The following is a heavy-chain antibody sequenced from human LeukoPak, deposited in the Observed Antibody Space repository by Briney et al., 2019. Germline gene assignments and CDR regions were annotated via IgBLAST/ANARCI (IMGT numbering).Heavy chain of an antibody. D-gene: IGHD3-10*01. Sequence: GGSLRLSCAASGFTFSNNAMHWVRQAPGKGLEWVALISYDATNKYYGDSVKGRLTISRDDSKNTLYMQMNSLITEDTAAYYCTTLFYYCPGISDFDYWGQGTLVTVSS. CDR3: TTLFYYCPGISDFDY. J-gene: IGHJ4*02. V-gene: IGHV3-30*04. CDR1: GFTFSNNA. CDR2: ISYDATNK.